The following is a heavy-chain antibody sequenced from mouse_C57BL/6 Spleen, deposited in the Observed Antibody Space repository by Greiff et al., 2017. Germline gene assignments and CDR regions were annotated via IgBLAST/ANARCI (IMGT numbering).Heavy chain of an antibody. V-gene: IGHV5-4*01. CDR1: GFTFSSYA. CDR3: ARESTMVTTFDY. J-gene: IGHJ2*01. D-gene: IGHD2-2*01. CDR2: ISDGGSYT. Sequence: ESGGGLVKPGGSLKLSCAASGFTFSSYAMSWVRQTPEKRLEWVATISDGGSYTYYPDNVKGRFTISRDNAKNNLYLQMSHLKSEDTAMYYCARESTMVTTFDYWGQGTTLTVSS.